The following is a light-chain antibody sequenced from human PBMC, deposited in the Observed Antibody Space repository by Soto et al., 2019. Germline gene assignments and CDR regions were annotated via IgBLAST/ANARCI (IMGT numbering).Light chain of an antibody. V-gene: IGLV2-14*01. CDR2: EVS. CDR1: SSDVGGYNY. CDR3: SSYTSSIVV. J-gene: IGLJ2*01. Sequence: QSALTQPASVSGSPGQSITISCTGTSSDVGGYNYVSWYQQHPGKAPKLMIYEVSNRPSGVSNRFSGSKSGNTASLTISGLQAEDAADYYCSSYTSSIVVFGGGTKLTVL.